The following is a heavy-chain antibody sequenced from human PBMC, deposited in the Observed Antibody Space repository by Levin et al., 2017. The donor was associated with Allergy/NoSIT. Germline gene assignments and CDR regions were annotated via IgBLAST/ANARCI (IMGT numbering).Heavy chain of an antibody. CDR1: GFTFSSYA. D-gene: IGHD6-6*01. J-gene: IGHJ6*03. CDR3: AKIASYSSSLDYMDG. Sequence: AGGSLRLSCAASGFTFSSYAMSWVRQAPGKGLEWVSAISGSGGSTYYADSVKGRFTISRDNSKNTLYLQMNSLRAEDTAVYYCAKIASYSSSLDYMDGWGKGTTVTVSS. CDR2: ISGSGGST. V-gene: IGHV3-23*01.